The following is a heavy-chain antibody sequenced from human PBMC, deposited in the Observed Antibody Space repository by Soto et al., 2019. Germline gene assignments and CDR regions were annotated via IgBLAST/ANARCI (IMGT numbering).Heavy chain of an antibody. J-gene: IGHJ2*01. V-gene: IGHV1-18*01. Sequence: QVQLVQSGAEVKKPGASVKVSCKASGYTFTTYGISWVRQAPGQGLEWMGWISAYNGNTNYAQKLQGRVTMNTEKSTSTAYMELRSLRSDDTAVFYCARRVESNYWYFDLWGRGTLVTVSS. CDR1: GYTFTTYG. D-gene: IGHD2-15*01. CDR2: ISAYNGNT. CDR3: ARRVESNYWYFDL.